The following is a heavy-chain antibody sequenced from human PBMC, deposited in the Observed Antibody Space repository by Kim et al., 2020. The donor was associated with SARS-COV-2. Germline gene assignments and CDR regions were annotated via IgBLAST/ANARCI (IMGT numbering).Heavy chain of an antibody. CDR1: GDSMSSSKW. Sequence: SETLSLTCAVSGDSMSSSKWWCCVRQPPGKGQEWIDNIYGSGATSNTPLINRLTITLQASTSQFSLRLTSVTAADTAVYYCATTSATCYYGLGAGGEGT. CDR3: ATTSATCYYGLGA. CDR2: IYGSGAT. D-gene: IGHD1-1*01. V-gene: IGHV4-4*02. J-gene: IGHJ6*02.